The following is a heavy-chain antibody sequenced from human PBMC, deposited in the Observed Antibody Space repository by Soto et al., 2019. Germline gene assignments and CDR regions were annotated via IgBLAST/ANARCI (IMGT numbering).Heavy chain of an antibody. CDR2: IIPILGIA. V-gene: IGHV1-69*04. CDR1: VDTFSIYI. D-gene: IGHD2-2*01. J-gene: IGHJ5*02. CDR3: AREGVLRKYLWFDP. Sequence: ASLKDSRKASVDTFSIYIVSWGRQTPGQGLEWMGRIIPILGIANYAQKFQGRVTITADESTRTAYMELSSLRSEDTAVYYCAREGVLRKYLWFDPWGQGTLVTVSS.